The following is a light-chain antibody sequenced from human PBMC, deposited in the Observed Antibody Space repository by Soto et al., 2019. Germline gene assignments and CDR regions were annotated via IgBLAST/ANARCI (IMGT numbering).Light chain of an antibody. CDR1: QSVRIY. CDR2: DAS. CDR3: QQRSNWPT. V-gene: IGKV3-11*01. J-gene: IGKJ1*01. Sequence: ENVLTQSPATLSLSPGERATLSCRASQSVRIYLAWYQHRPGQAPRLLIYDASKRATGIPARFSGSASGTDFTLTISRLEPEDSGVYYCQQRSNWPTFGQGTKVDIK.